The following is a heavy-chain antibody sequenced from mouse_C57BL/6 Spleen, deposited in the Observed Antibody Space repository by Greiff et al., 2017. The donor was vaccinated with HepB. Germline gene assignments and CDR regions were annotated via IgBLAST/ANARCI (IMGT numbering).Heavy chain of an antibody. Sequence: DVMLVESGGGLVQPKGSLKLSCAASGFSFNTYAMNWVRQAPGKGLEWVARIRSKSNNYATYYADSVKDRFTISRDDSESMLYLQMNNLKTEDTAMYYCVRQGGTYAMDYWGQVTSVTVSS. D-gene: IGHD2-14*01. CDR2: IRSKSNNYAT. J-gene: IGHJ4*01. CDR3: VRQGGTYAMDY. V-gene: IGHV10-1*01. CDR1: GFSFNTYA.